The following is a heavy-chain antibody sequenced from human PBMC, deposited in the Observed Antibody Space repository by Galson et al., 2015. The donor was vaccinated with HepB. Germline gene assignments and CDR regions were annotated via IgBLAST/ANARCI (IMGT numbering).Heavy chain of an antibody. J-gene: IGHJ4*02. Sequence: SLRLSCAASGFTVSSYWMSWVRQAPGKGLEWVANIKQDGSEKYYVDSVKGRFTISRDNAKNSLYLQMNSLRAEDTAVYYCARDLSGPVGLPGRLRYFDWPDLDYWGQGTLVTVSS. V-gene: IGHV3-7*03. CDR3: ARDLSGPVGLPGRLRYFDWPDLDY. CDR1: GFTVSSYW. CDR2: IKQDGSEK. D-gene: IGHD3-9*01.